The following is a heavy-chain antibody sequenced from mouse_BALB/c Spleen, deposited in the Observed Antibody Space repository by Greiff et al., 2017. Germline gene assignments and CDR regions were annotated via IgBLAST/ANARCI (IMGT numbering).Heavy chain of an antibody. CDR2: ILPGSGST. CDR3: ARGRGYGYDYAMDY. CDR1: GYTFSSYW. V-gene: IGHV1-9*01. Sequence: VQLQQSGAELMKPGASVKISCKATGYTFSSYWIEWVKQRPGHGLEWIGEILPGSGSTNYNEKFKGKATFTADTSSNTAYMQLSSLTSEDSAVYYCARGRGYGYDYAMDYWGQGTSVTVSS. J-gene: IGHJ4*01. D-gene: IGHD2-2*01.